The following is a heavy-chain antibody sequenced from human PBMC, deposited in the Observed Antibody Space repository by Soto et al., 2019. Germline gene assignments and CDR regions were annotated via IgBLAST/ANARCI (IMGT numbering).Heavy chain of an antibody. J-gene: IGHJ4*02. Sequence: GFEWMGWISAYNANTNFAQKFQGRVTMTTDTSTSTAYMELRSLRSDDTAVYYCARKRDSFGSGSYYYFDYWGQGTQVTVSS. V-gene: IGHV1-18*01. D-gene: IGHD3-10*01. CDR2: ISAYNANT. CDR3: ARKRDSFGSGSYYYFDY.